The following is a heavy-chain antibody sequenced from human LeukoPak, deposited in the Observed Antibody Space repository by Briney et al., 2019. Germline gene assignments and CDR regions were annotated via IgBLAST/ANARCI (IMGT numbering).Heavy chain of an antibody. CDR2: INPNSGGT. J-gene: IGHJ5*02. Sequence: GASVKVSCKASGYTFTGYYMHWVRQAPGQGLEWMGWINPNSGGTNYAQKFQGRVTMTRDTSISTAYMGLSRLRSDDTAVYYCARDGGGLRPYNWFDPWGQGTLVTVSS. CDR3: ARDGGGLRPYNWFDP. V-gene: IGHV1-2*02. D-gene: IGHD5/OR15-5a*01. CDR1: GYTFTGYY.